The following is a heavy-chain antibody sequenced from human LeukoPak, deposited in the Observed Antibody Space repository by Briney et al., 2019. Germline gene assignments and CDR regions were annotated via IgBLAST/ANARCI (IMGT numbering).Heavy chain of an antibody. Sequence: ASVKVSCKASGYTFTSYGISWVRQAPGQGLEWMGWISAYNGITNYAQKLQGSVTMTTDTSTSTAYMELRSLRSDDTAVYYCARGVTFGVVLDAFDIWGQGTMVTVSS. V-gene: IGHV1-18*01. CDR1: GYTFTSYG. J-gene: IGHJ3*02. CDR3: ARGVTFGVVLDAFDI. CDR2: ISAYNGIT. D-gene: IGHD3-3*01.